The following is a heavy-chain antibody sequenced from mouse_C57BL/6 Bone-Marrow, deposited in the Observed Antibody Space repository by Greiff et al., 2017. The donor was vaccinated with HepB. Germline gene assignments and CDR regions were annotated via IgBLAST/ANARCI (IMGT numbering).Heavy chain of an antibody. CDR2: ISSGGSYT. D-gene: IGHD1-1*01. CDR3: ATPYYYGSSRDWYFDV. CDR1: GFTFSSYG. Sequence: DVKLVESGGDLVKPGGSLKLSCAASGFTFSSYGMSWVRQTPDKRLEWVATISSGGSYTYYPDSVKGRFTISRDNAKNTLYLQRSSLKSEETAMYYFATPYYYGSSRDWYFDVWGTGTTVTVSS. J-gene: IGHJ1*03. V-gene: IGHV5-6*02.